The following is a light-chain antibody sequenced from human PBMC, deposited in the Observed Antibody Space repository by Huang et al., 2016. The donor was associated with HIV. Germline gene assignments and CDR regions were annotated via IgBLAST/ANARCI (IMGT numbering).Light chain of an antibody. CDR1: QSVTSSY. CDR3: QQYGNSRWT. J-gene: IGKJ1*01. Sequence: EIVLTQSPGTLSLSPGERATLSCRASQSVTSSYLAGYQLRPGQAPRLLIYGSSRRSTGIPDRFSGSGSGTDFTLTISRLEPEDFAVYYCQQYGNSRWTFGQGTKVEI. CDR2: GSS. V-gene: IGKV3-20*01.